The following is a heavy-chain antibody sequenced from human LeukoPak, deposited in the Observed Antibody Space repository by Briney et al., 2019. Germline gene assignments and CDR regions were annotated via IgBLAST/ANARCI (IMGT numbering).Heavy chain of an antibody. J-gene: IGHJ4*02. D-gene: IGHD3-22*01. V-gene: IGHV1-2*04. CDR1: GYTFTDYY. CDR3: ARDQTGNYYDSSGYSP. CDR2: INANSGDT. Sequence: GASVKVSCKASGYTFTDYYIHWVRQAPGQGLEWMGWINANSGDTNYAQKFQGWVTMTRDTSISTAYMALSRLRSDDTAVYYCARDQTGNYYDSSGYSPWGQGTLVTVSS.